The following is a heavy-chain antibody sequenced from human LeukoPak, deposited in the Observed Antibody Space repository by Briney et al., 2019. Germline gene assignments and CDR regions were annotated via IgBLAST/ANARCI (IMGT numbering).Heavy chain of an antibody. CDR2: VHYSGTT. Sequence: SETLSLTCTVSDGSITNNDWSWVRQTPGKGLEFIGYVHYSGTTNYNPSLRSRVTISIDTSRKHFFLKLKSVSAADTAVYYCARLLPLAAAKDAFDIWGQGTMVTVSS. CDR3: ARLLPLAAAKDAFDI. J-gene: IGHJ3*02. D-gene: IGHD2-15*01. V-gene: IGHV4-59*01. CDR1: DGSITNND.